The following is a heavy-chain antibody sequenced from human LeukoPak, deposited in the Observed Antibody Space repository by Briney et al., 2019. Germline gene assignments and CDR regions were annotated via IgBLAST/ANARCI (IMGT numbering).Heavy chain of an antibody. J-gene: IGHJ3*02. V-gene: IGHV3-21*04. CDR3: ARELETPMVTHDALDI. CDR1: GFTFSSYS. Sequence: GGSLRLSCAASGFTFSSYSMNWVRQAPGKGLEWVSSISSSSSYIYYADSVKGRFTISRDNAKNSLYLEMNSLRPEDTAVYYCARELETPMVTHDALDIWGRGTLVIVSS. CDR2: ISSSSSYI. D-gene: IGHD3-10*01.